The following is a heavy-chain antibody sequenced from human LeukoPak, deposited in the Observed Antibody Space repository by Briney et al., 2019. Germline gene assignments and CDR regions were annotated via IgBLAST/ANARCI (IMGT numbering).Heavy chain of an antibody. J-gene: IGHJ6*02. Sequence: GASVKVSCKASGYTFTGYYMHWVRQAPGQGLEWMGWINPNSGGTNYAQKFQGWVTMTRDTSISTAYMELSRLRSDDTAVYYCARAPYSWNFYGMDVWGQGTTVTVSS. CDR2: INPNSGGT. CDR3: ARAPYSWNFYGMDV. V-gene: IGHV1-2*04. D-gene: IGHD1-20*01. CDR1: GYTFTGYY.